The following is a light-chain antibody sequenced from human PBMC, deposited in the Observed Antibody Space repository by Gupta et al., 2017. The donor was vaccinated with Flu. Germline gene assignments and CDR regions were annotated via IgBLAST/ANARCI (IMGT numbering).Light chain of an antibody. V-gene: IGLV2-23*01. CDR3: CSYAGSSTFM. CDR1: SSDIGTYNL. Sequence: SITISCTGTSSDIGTYNLVSWYQQHPGKAPNLIIYEDTKRPSGVSDRFSGSKSDNTASLTISGLQAEDEGEYYCCSYAGSSTFMFGGGTKLTVL. CDR2: EDT. J-gene: IGLJ3*02.